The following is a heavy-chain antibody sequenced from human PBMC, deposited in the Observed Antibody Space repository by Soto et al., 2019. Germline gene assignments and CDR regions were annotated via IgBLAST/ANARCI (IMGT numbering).Heavy chain of an antibody. V-gene: IGHV4-34*01. D-gene: IGHD1-1*01. CDR1: GQSFSGHS. J-gene: IGHJ4*02. Sequence: QVQLQQWGTGLAKPSETLSLSCAVYGQSFSGHSWAWIRQPPGKGLEWIGEINESGSTYYNPSLKSRVTISTDTSKNQFSLKLSSVSAADTAAYFCARGSGIVALPGELEDVNNDYWGQGTLVNVSS. CDR2: INESGST. CDR3: ARGSGIVALPGELEDVNNDY.